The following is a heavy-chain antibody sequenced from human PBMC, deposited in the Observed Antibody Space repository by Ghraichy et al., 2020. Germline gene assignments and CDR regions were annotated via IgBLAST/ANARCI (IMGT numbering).Heavy chain of an antibody. CDR3: ARHLGGSYQLFDY. CDR1: GGSISSSNHY. Sequence: SETLSLTCTVSGGSISSSNHYWGWIRQPPGKGLEWIGSNYYSGSAYYNPSLKSRVTISVDTSKSQFSLKLSSVTAADTAVYYCARHLGGSYQLFDYWGQGTLVTVSS. J-gene: IGHJ4*02. CDR2: NYYSGSA. D-gene: IGHD1-26*01. V-gene: IGHV4-39*01.